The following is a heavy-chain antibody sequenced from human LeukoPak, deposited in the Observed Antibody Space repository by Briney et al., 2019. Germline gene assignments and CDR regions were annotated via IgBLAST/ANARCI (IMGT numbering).Heavy chain of an antibody. V-gene: IGHV3-30*18. D-gene: IGHD5-18*01. CDR1: GFTFSSYG. J-gene: IGHJ4*02. CDR2: ISYDGSDK. CDR3: AKPYSYGSYYFDY. Sequence: GRSLRLSCAASGFTFSSYGIHWVRQTPGEGLEWVAVISYDGSDKYYADSVKGRFTISRDNSENTLYLQMNSLRTEDTAVYYCAKPYSYGSYYFDYWGQGTLVTVSS.